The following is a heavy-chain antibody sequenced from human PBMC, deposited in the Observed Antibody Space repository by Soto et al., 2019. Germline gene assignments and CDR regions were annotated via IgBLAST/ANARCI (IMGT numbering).Heavy chain of an antibody. D-gene: IGHD3-10*01. J-gene: IGHJ4*02. V-gene: IGHV2-5*02. Sequence: QITLKESGPTLVKPTQTLTLTCTFSGFSLSTTGVGVGWIRQPPGEALEWLALIYWDADKRYSPSLKSRLTXTXAXFKSQAVLTLSTMAPVDTATYFCAHTNYCGSWCFDSWGQGALVTVSS. CDR3: AHTNYCGSWCFDS. CDR1: GFSLSTTGVG. CDR2: IYWDADK.